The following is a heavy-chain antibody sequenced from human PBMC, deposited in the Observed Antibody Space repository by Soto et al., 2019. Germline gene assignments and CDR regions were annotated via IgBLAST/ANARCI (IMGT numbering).Heavy chain of an antibody. CDR3: AKRSWTTVTTRVDY. J-gene: IGHJ4*02. Sequence: EVQLLESGGGLVQPGGSLRLSCAASGFTFSSYAMSWVRQAPGKGLEWVSAISGSGGSTYYADSVKGRFTISRDNSKNTPYLQMNSLRAEDTAAYYCAKRSWTTVTTRVDYWGQGTLVTVSS. D-gene: IGHD4-17*01. CDR2: ISGSGGST. V-gene: IGHV3-23*01. CDR1: GFTFSSYA.